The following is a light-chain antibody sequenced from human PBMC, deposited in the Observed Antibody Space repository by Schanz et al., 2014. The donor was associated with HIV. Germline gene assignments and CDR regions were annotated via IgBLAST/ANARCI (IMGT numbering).Light chain of an antibody. V-gene: IGLV3-21*01. CDR1: NVGIKS. J-gene: IGLJ2*01. Sequence: SYELTQPPSVSVAPGKTASITCGGNNVGIKSVHWYQQKPGQAPVLVIYYDEDRPSGIPERFSGSNSGNTATLTISRVEAGDEADYYCQVWESSTGVVFGGGTKVTVL. CDR2: YDE. CDR3: QVWESSTGVV.